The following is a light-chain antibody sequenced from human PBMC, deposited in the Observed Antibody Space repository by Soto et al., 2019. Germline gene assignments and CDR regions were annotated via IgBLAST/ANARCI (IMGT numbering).Light chain of an antibody. CDR2: RND. Sequence: QSVLTQPPSASGTPGQRVTISCSGGDSNIGNNYVYWYKQLPGTAPKTHIYRNDQRPSGVPDRVSGSKSGTSAALAIRGLRSEDEAEYYCLAWDDSLNRWVFGGGTKLTVL. CDR3: LAWDDSLNRWV. J-gene: IGLJ3*02. V-gene: IGLV1-47*01. CDR1: DSNIGNNY.